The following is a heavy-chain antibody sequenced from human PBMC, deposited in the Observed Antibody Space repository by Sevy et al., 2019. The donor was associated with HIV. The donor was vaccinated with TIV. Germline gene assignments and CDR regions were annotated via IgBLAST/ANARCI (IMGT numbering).Heavy chain of an antibody. D-gene: IGHD1-26*01. J-gene: IGHJ4*02. CDR1: GLIFNSHA. CDR2: ISGSGGYT. CDR3: SNRGIVIITGFDY. V-gene: IGHV3-23*01. Sequence: GGSLRLSCAASGLIFNSHAMSWVRQAPGKGLEWVSTISGSGGYTYYADSVKGRFTISRDNSKNTVYLQMDSLRAEDSAVYYCSNRGIVIITGFDYSGQGTMVTVSS.